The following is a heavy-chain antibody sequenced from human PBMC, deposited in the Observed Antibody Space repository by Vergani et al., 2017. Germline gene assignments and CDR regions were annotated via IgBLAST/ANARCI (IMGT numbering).Heavy chain of an antibody. CDR2: VSYHGTKK. CDR1: GFTFSDHA. J-gene: IGHJ3*02. CDR3: AKVGRSEVAGTFGAFDI. D-gene: IGHD6-19*01. V-gene: IGHV3-30*18. Sequence: QVELVESGGSVVQPGGSLRLSCAAAGFTFSDHAMHWVRQAPGMGLEWVAVVSYHGTKKYYADSVKGRFTISRDNSKNTLFLHMNSLRPEDTAVYYCAKVGRSEVAGTFGAFDIWGQGTMVTVSS.